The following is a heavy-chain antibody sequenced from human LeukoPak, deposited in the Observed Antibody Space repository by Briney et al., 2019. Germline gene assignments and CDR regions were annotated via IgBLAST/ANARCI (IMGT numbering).Heavy chain of an antibody. Sequence: ESGPTLVKPTQTLTLTCTFSGFSLSTSGVGVGWIRQPPGKALEWLALIYWDDDKRYSSSRKSRLTITKATSKNQVVLTMTNMDPVDTATSSCAHRQGAFYTAAGFDYWGQGTLVTVSS. D-gene: IGHD6-13*01. V-gene: IGHV2-5*02. CDR3: AHRQGAFYTAAGFDY. CDR2: IYWDDDK. J-gene: IGHJ4*02. CDR1: GFSLSTSGVG.